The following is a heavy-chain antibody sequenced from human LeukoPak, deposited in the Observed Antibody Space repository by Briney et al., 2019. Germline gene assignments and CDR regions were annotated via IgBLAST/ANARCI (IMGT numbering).Heavy chain of an antibody. CDR2: INHSGST. Sequence: SETLSLTCAVYGGSFSGYYWSWIRQPPGKGLEWIGEINHSGSTNYNPSLKSRVTISVDTSKNQFSLKLSSVTAADTAVYYCARVHCTNGVCYTRAFDIWGQGTMVTVSS. CDR3: ARVHCTNGVCYTRAFDI. J-gene: IGHJ3*02. CDR1: GGSFSGYY. D-gene: IGHD2-8*01. V-gene: IGHV4-34*01.